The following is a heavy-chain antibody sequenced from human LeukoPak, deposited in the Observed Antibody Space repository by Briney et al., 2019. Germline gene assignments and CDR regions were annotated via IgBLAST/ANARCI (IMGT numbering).Heavy chain of an antibody. D-gene: IGHD2/OR15-2a*01. CDR3: ARVTLDNSPPYFSHMDV. CDR2: IIPLFGTP. V-gene: IGHV1-69*05. CDR1: AGGPNSYS. Sequence: SVTLSCTSSAGGPNSYSISWVRQAPGQGLEWMGGIIPLFGTPNYAQNFQGRVTITTDDSTSTVYMELRSLRSVDTAVYYYARVTLDNSPPYFSHMDVWGKGTTVIVSS. J-gene: IGHJ6*03.